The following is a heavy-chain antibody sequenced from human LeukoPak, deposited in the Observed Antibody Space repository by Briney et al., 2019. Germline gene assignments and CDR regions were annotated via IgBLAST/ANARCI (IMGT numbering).Heavy chain of an antibody. V-gene: IGHV4-59*01. CDR1: GGSISSYY. D-gene: IGHD4-17*01. CDR2: IYYSGST. J-gene: IGHJ3*02. Sequence: SETLSLTCTVSGGSISSYYWSWIRQPQGKGLEWIGYIYYSGSTNYNPSLKSRVTISVDTSKNQFSLKLSSVTAADTAVYYCARDDGDNDAFDIWGQGTMVTVSS. CDR3: ARDDGDNDAFDI.